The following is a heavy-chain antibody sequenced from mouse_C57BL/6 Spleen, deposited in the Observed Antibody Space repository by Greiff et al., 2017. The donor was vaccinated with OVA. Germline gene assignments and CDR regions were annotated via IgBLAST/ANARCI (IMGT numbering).Heavy chain of an antibody. CDR3: ARQEGGSSYGLDY. CDR2: ISSGGSYT. CDR1: GFTFSSYG. J-gene: IGHJ2*01. V-gene: IGHV5-6*01. Sequence: EVQLQQSGGDLVKPGGSLKLSCAASGFTFSSYGMSWVRQTPDKRLEWVATISSGGSYTYYPDSVKGRFTISRDNAKNTLYLQMSSLKSEDTAMYYCARQEGGSSYGLDYWGQGTTLTVSS. D-gene: IGHD1-1*01.